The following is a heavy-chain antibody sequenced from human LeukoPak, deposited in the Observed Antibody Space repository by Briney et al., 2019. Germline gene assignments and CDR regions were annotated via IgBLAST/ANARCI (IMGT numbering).Heavy chain of an antibody. CDR2: ISYDASNK. Sequence: GGSLRLSCAASGFTFSSYAMHWVRQAPGKGLEWVAVISYDASNKYYADSVKGRFTISRDNSKNTLYLQMNSLRAEDTAVYYCARDVYYGSSGYFDYWGQGTLVTVSS. V-gene: IGHV3-30-3*01. CDR1: GFTFSSYA. CDR3: ARDVYYGSSGYFDY. D-gene: IGHD3-22*01. J-gene: IGHJ4*02.